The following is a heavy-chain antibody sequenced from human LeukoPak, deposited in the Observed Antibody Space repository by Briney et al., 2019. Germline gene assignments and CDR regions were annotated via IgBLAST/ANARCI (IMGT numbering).Heavy chain of an antibody. J-gene: IGHJ6*04. Sequence: GGSLRVSCAASGFTFNSYTMNWVRQGPGKGLEWVSCVSKGGAYIHYADSVRGRFTISRDIAKNLVCLEMNSLRAEDTGVYYCAREEDSRAVRTSDGLDVWGEGTTVTVSP. V-gene: IGHV3-21*01. CDR3: AREEDSRAVRTSDGLDV. CDR1: GFTFNSYT. D-gene: IGHD3-22*01. CDR2: VSKGGAYI.